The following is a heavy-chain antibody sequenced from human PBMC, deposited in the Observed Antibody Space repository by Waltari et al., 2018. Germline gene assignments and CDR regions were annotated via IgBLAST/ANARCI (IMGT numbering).Heavy chain of an antibody. V-gene: IGHV3-23*03. CDR1: GFTFSSYA. J-gene: IGHJ5*02. CDR3: ATTGAAAGTYQSNWFDP. Sequence: EVQLLESGGGLVQPGGSLRLSCAASGFTFSSYAMSWVRQAPGKGLEWVSVIYSGGSTYYADSVKGRFTISRDNSKNTLYLQMNSLRAEDTAVYYCATTGAAAGTYQSNWFDPWGQGTLVTVSS. D-gene: IGHD6-13*01. CDR2: IYSGGST.